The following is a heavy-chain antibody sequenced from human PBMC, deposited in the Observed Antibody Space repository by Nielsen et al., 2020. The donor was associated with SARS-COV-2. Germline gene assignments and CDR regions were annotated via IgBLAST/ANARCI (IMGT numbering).Heavy chain of an antibody. D-gene: IGHD2-21*01. V-gene: IGHV3-23*01. CDR2: ISGSGGST. CDR3: AKDSGMIAEREVFDH. CDR1: GFTFSSYA. Sequence: GESLKISCAASGFTFSSYAMSWVRQAPGKGLEWVSAISGSGGSTYYADSVKGRFTISRDNSKNTLYLQMNSLRADDTAVYYCAKDSGMIAEREVFDHWGQGTLVIVSS. J-gene: IGHJ4*02.